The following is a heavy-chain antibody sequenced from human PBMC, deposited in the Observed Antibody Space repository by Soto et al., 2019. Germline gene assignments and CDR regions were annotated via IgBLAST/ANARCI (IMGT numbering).Heavy chain of an antibody. CDR3: AKLRYFDWLSAFDI. CDR1: GFTFSSYG. Sequence: QVQLVESGGGVVQPGRSLRLSCAASGFTFSSYGMHWVRQAPGKGLEWVAVISYDGSNKYYADSVKGRFTISRDNSKNMLYLQMNSLRDEDTAVYYCAKLRYFDWLSAFDIWGQGTMVTVSS. D-gene: IGHD3-9*01. CDR2: ISYDGSNK. J-gene: IGHJ3*02. V-gene: IGHV3-30*18.